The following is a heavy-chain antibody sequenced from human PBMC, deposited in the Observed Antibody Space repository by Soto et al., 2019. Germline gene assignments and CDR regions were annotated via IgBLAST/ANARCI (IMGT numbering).Heavy chain of an antibody. V-gene: IGHV1-24*01. J-gene: IGHJ4*02. Sequence: QVQLVQSGAEVKKPGTSVKVSCKVSGHTVTDLSMHWVRLAPGGGLERMGRFDPEDGETIYAEKFQGRLTMTEDTSTDTAYMELNSLTYEDTALYYCATENTRRGLTLFGVVIAALYYWGQGTLVTVSS. CDR1: GHTVTDLS. CDR3: ATENTRRGLTLFGVVIAALYY. D-gene: IGHD3-3*01. CDR2: FDPEDGET.